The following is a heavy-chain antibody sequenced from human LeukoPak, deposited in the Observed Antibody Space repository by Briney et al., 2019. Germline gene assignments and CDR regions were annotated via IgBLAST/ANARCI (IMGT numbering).Heavy chain of an antibody. CDR3: ARDLAAAGAKPWDY. V-gene: IGHV4-34*01. D-gene: IGHD6-13*01. CDR1: GGSFSGYY. J-gene: IGHJ4*02. CDR2: INHSGST. Sequence: SETLSLTCAVYGGSFSGYYWSWIRQPPGKGLEWIGEINHSGSTNYNPSLKSRVTISVDTSKNQFSLKLSSVTAADTAVYYCARDLAAAGAKPWDYWGQGTLVTVSS.